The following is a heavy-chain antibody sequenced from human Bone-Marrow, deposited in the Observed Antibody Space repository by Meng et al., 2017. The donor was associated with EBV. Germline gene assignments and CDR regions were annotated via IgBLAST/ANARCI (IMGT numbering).Heavy chain of an antibody. D-gene: IGHD3-10*01. J-gene: IGHJ4*02. CDR1: GYTFSSFT. V-gene: IGHV1-18*01. Sequence: QFQLVQAGGEVQKPVASVRVSCKTSGYTFSSFTLNWVRQVPGQGFEWVGWIHGYSANTHYAQRFHGRVNMSTDTSTDTSYMELKNLRPDDTAIYYCVRFSNYVLDHWGQGTLVTVSS. CDR2: IHGYSANT. CDR3: VRFSNYVLDH.